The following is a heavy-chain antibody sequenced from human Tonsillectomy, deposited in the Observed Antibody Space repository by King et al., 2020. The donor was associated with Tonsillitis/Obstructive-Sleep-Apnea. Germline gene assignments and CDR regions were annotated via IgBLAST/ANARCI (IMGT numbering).Heavy chain of an antibody. V-gene: IGHV3-30*04. CDR1: GFTFSTYA. J-gene: IGHJ4*02. Sequence: VQLVESGGGVVQPGRSLRLSCAASGFTFSTYAMHWVRQAPGKGLEWVALISYDGNNKYYADSVKGRFTISRDNSKNTLYLQMNSLRAEDTAVYYCARAPWNIVVVVPATPFDYWGQGTLVTVSS. CDR3: ARAPWNIVVVVPATPFDY. D-gene: IGHD2-15*01. CDR2: ISYDGNNK.